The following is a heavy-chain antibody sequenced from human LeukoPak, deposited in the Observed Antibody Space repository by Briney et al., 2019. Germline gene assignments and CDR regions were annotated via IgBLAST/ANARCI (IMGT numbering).Heavy chain of an antibody. CDR3: ARRSQLGGFYDY. V-gene: IGHV3-23*01. CDR2: VSGNGHHT. Sequence: PGGSLRLSCAASGFTFTTYAMSWVRQASGKGLEWVSSVSGNGHHTYYADSVKGRFTISRDNAKNTLYLEMNSLRAEDTALYYCARRSQLGGFYDYWGQGTLVTVSS. D-gene: IGHD3-16*01. CDR1: GFTFTTYA. J-gene: IGHJ4*02.